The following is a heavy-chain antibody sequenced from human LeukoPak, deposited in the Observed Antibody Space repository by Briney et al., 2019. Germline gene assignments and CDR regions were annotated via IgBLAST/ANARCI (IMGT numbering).Heavy chain of an antibody. Sequence: GGSLRLSCAASGFTFSSYSMNWVRQAPGKGLEWVSYISSSSSTIYYADSVKGRSTISRDNAKNSLYLQMNSLRAEDTAVYYCARGGDNYGYNFDYWGQGTLVTVSS. CDR2: ISSSSSTI. CDR3: ARGGDNYGYNFDY. J-gene: IGHJ4*02. CDR1: GFTFSSYS. V-gene: IGHV3-48*01. D-gene: IGHD5-18*01.